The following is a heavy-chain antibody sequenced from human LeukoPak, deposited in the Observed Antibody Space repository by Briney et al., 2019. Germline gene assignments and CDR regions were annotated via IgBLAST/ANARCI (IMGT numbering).Heavy chain of an antibody. CDR2: IYYSGST. Sequence: PSETLSLTCTVSGGSVGSGSYYWSWIRQPPGKGLEWIGYIYYSGSTNYNPSLKSRVTISVDTSKNQFSLKLSSVTAADTAVYYCARAWGLRPLDYWGQGPLVTVSS. J-gene: IGHJ4*02. CDR1: GGSVGSGSYY. D-gene: IGHD1-26*01. CDR3: ARAWGLRPLDY. V-gene: IGHV4-61*01.